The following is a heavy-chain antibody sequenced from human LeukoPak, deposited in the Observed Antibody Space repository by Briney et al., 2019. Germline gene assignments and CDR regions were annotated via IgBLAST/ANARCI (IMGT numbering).Heavy chain of an antibody. CDR2: IIPILGIA. Sequence: ASVKVSCKASGRTFSSYATRWGRQAPGQGREWMGRIIPILGIANYAQKFQGRFTITADKSTSTAYLELSSLRSEDTAVYYCARDSSVVVVTAIKYYWFDPWGQGTLVTVSS. CDR3: ARDSSVVVVTAIKYYWFDP. V-gene: IGHV1-69*04. CDR1: GRTFSSYA. J-gene: IGHJ5*02. D-gene: IGHD2-21*02.